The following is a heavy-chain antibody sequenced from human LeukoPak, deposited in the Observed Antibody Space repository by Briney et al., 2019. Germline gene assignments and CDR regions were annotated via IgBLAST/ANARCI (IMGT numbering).Heavy chain of an antibody. J-gene: IGHJ6*02. Sequence: PGGSLRLSCAASEFTFSSYWMSWVRQAPGKGLEWVANIKEDGSEKYYVDSVKGRFTISRDNSKNTLYLQMNSLRAEDTAVYYCAKGNVYGGNGMDVWGQGTTVTVSS. CDR1: EFTFSSYW. D-gene: IGHD4/OR15-4a*01. V-gene: IGHV3-7*05. CDR3: AKGNVYGGNGMDV. CDR2: IKEDGSEK.